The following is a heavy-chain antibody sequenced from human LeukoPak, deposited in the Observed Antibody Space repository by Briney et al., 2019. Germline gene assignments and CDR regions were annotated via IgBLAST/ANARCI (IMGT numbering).Heavy chain of an antibody. V-gene: IGHV3-23*01. CDR2: ISNDGGGT. J-gene: IGHJ5*02. D-gene: IGHD3-22*01. CDR1: GFIFNNYG. CDR3: AKGSSGYFADL. Sequence: PGGSLRLSCAASGFIFNNYGLIWVRQAPGKGLEWVSAISNDGGGTQYADFVEGRFTLSRDNSKNTLFLQMSSLRAEDTALYYCAKGSSGYFADLWGQGTLVTVSS.